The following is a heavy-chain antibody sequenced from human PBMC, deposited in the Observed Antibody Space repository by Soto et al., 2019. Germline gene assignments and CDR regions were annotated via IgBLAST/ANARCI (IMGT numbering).Heavy chain of an antibody. Sequence: VQLVQSGAEVKTPGASVKVSCKASGYTFTSYGLTWVRQAPGQGLEWMGWISAYNGNTNYAQKFQGRVTMTTDTSTSTAYMELRSLRSDDTAVYYCARDVVSGWYGSDSWGQGTLVTVFS. CDR1: GYTFTSYG. J-gene: IGHJ4*02. CDR2: ISAYNGNT. V-gene: IGHV1-18*01. CDR3: ARDVVSGWYGSDS. D-gene: IGHD6-19*01.